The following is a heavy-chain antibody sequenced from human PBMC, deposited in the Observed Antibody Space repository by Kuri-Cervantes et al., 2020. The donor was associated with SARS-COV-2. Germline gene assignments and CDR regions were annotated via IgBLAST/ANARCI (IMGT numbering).Heavy chain of an antibody. CDR2: INWNGGST. J-gene: IGHJ4*02. D-gene: IGHD2-2*01. CDR3: ARYCSSTSCHRRPGVFDY. V-gene: IGHV3-20*04. CDR1: GFTFDDYG. Sequence: GGSLRLSCAASGFTFDDYGMSWVRQAPGKGLEWVSGINWNGGSTGYADSVEGRFTISRDNAKNSLYLQMNSLRAEDTALYYCARYCSSTSCHRRPGVFDYWGQGTLVTVSS.